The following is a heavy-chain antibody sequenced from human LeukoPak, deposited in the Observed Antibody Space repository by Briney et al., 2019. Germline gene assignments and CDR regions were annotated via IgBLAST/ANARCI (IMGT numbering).Heavy chain of an antibody. V-gene: IGHV3-30*02. CDR3: AKVVGFTLGGVAVADTNYFDY. Sequence: GGSVRLFCAASGFTFSSYGMHWVRQAPGRGLEGVAFIRYEGSNKYYADSVKGRFTISRDNSKNTLYLQMNSLRAEDTAVYYCAKVVGFTLGGVAVADTNYFDYWGQGTLVTVSS. CDR2: IRYEGSNK. D-gene: IGHD6-19*01. J-gene: IGHJ4*02. CDR1: GFTFSSYG.